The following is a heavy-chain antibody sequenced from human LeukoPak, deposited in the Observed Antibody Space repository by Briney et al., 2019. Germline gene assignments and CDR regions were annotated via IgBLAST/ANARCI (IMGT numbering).Heavy chain of an antibody. Sequence: ASVKVSCKASGYTFTSYDINWVRQATGQGLGWMGWMNPNSGNTGYAQKFQGRVTMTRNTSISTAYMELSSLRSEDTAVYYCARGREYSSLAWYYYYYMDVWGKGTTVTVSS. CDR3: ARGREYSSLAWYYYYYMDV. J-gene: IGHJ6*03. CDR2: MNPNSGNT. D-gene: IGHD6-6*01. V-gene: IGHV1-8*01. CDR1: GYTFTSYD.